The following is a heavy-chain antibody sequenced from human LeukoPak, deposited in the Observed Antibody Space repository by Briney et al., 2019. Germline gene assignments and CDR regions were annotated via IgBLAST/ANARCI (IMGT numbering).Heavy chain of an antibody. J-gene: IGHJ4*02. Sequence: PGGSLRLSCAASGFTFSSHWMHWVRQAPGKGLVWVSRLNSDGSSTSYADSVKGRFTISRDNAKNTLYLQMNSLSAEDTAVYYCSRGAKDGYSSWNDWGQGTLVTVPS. D-gene: IGHD5-18*01. CDR2: LNSDGSST. V-gene: IGHV3-74*01. CDR3: SRGAKDGYSSWND. CDR1: GFTFSSHW.